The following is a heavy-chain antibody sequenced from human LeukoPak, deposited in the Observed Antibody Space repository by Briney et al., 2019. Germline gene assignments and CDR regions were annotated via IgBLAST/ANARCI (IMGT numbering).Heavy chain of an antibody. D-gene: IGHD3-22*01. Sequence: GGSLRLSCAASGFTFSSYWMSWVRQAPGKGLEWVANIKQDGSEKYYVDSVKGRFTISRDNAKNSLYLQMNSLRAEDTAVYYCARVFHGPLYYYDSSGRRGLDYWGQGTLVTVSS. CDR1: GFTFSSYW. J-gene: IGHJ4*02. CDR2: IKQDGSEK. V-gene: IGHV3-7*01. CDR3: ARVFHGPLYYYDSSGRRGLDY.